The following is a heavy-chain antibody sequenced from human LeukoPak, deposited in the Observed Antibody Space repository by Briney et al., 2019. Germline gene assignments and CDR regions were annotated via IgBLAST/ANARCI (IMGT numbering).Heavy chain of an antibody. CDR1: GFTFSSYS. D-gene: IGHD1-26*01. CDR2: ISSSSSYI. Sequence: GGSLRLSCAASGFTFSSYSMNWVRQAPGKGLEWVSSISSSSSYIYYADSVKGRFTISRDNAKNSLYLQMNSLRAEDTAVYYCAKAQGSYSLDAFDIWGQGTMVTVSS. J-gene: IGHJ3*02. CDR3: AKAQGSYSLDAFDI. V-gene: IGHV3-21*04.